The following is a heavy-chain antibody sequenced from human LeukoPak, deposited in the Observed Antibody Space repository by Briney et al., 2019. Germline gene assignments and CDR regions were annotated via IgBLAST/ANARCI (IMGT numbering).Heavy chain of an antibody. J-gene: IGHJ4*02. Sequence: SQTLSLTCTVSGVSISSGSHYWSWIRQPAGKGLEWIGRIYTSGSTNYNPSLKSRATISVDTPKNQFSLKLSSVTAADTAVYYCAAGRGWLLPFDYWGQGTLVTVSS. CDR3: AAGRGWLLPFDY. D-gene: IGHD1-26*01. CDR1: GVSISSGSHY. V-gene: IGHV4-61*02. CDR2: IYTSGST.